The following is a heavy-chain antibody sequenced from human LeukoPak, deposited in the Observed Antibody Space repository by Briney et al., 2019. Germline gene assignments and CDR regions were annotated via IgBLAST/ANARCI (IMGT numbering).Heavy chain of an antibody. CDR3: ARDFGY. CDR2: ISVDGSAT. V-gene: IGHV3-30*04. CDR1: GFTFHNYA. Sequence: GGSLRLSCAASGFTFHNYAMNWLRQTPDRGLEWLAAISVDGSATNYADSVKGRFTISRDNSKDTLFLQMNSLRLEDSAVYYCARDFGYWGQGILVTVSS. J-gene: IGHJ4*02.